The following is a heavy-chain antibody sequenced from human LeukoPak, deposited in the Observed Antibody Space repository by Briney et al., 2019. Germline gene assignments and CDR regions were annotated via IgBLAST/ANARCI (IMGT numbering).Heavy chain of an antibody. CDR2: IYYSGGT. CDR1: GGSVSTYY. CDR3: ARETGYFDY. D-gene: IGHD3-10*01. V-gene: IGHV4-59*02. Sequence: SETLSLTCTVSGGSVSTYYWSWIRQPLGKGLERIGYIYYSGGTNYNPSLKSRVTISVDTSKHQFSLKLSSVTAADADVYDCARETGYFDYWGQGTMVTVSS. J-gene: IGHJ4*02.